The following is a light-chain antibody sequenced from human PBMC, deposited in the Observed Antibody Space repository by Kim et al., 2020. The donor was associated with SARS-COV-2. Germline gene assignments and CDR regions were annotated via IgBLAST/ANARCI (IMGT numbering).Light chain of an antibody. CDR2: DNN. J-gene: IGLJ2*01. CDR1: NSSNGKNY. CDR3: GVWDSSLNGLV. Sequence: GQQVTISCSGSNSSNGKNYVSWYQQLPGTTPKLLIYDNNKRNTGLPERLSGSKSGTSAPLGITGLRTGDEAEYYCGVWDSSLNGLVFGGGTQLTV. V-gene: IGLV1-51*01.